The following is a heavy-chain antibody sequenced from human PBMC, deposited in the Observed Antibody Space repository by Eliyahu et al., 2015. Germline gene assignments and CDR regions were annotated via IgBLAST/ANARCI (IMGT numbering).Heavy chain of an antibody. CDR2: INQGGSP. CDR1: VGSFSGYY. Sequence: QGQLQQWGAGLLKPSETLSLTCAVYVGSFSGYYWSWIRQAPGKGLEWIGEINQGGSPHYQPSLQSRITISEDTSKNQFSLKLSSVTAADTAVYYCARRGQGNGGKGAFDIWGQGTMVTVSS. CDR3: ARRGQGNGGKGAFDI. V-gene: IGHV4-34*01. J-gene: IGHJ3*02. D-gene: IGHD4-23*01.